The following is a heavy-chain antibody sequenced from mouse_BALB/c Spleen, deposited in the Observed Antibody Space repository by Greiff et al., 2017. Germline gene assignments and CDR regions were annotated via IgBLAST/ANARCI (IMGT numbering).Heavy chain of an antibody. V-gene: IGHV5-17*02. D-gene: IGHD2-1*01. CDR3: ARDGNSLYAMDY. J-gene: IGHJ4*01. Sequence: EVHLVESGGGLVQPGGSRKLSCAASGFTFSSFGMHWVRQAPEKGLEWVAYISSGSSTIYYADTVKGRFTISRDNPKNTLFLQMTSLRSEDTAMYYCARDGNSLYAMDYWGQGTSVTVSS. CDR1: GFTFSSFG. CDR2: ISSGSSTI.